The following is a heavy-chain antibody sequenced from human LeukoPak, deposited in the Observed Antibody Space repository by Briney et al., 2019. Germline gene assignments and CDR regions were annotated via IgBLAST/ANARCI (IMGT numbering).Heavy chain of an antibody. J-gene: IGHJ3*02. CDR2: IYYSGST. D-gene: IGHD6-13*01. CDR1: GGSISSYY. V-gene: IGHV4-59*01. Sequence: SETLSLTCTVYGGSISSYYWSWIRQPPGKGLEWIGYIYYSGSTNYNPSLKSRVTISVDTSKNQFSLKLSSVTAADTAVYYCARGRGSSWYFYAFDIWGQGTMVTVSS. CDR3: ARGRGSSWYFYAFDI.